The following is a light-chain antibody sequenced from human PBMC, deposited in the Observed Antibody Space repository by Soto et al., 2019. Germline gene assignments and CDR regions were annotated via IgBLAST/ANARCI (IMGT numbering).Light chain of an antibody. CDR3: QQRSNWPPT. CDR1: QSVSSY. CDR2: DAS. V-gene: IGKV3-11*01. Sequence: EIVLTQSPATLSLSPGERATLSCRASQSVSSYLAWYQQKPGQAPRLLIYDASNRATGIPARFSGSGSGTDFTLTISRLEPEDFAVYYCQQRSNWPPTFGQGTKVAMK. J-gene: IGKJ1*01.